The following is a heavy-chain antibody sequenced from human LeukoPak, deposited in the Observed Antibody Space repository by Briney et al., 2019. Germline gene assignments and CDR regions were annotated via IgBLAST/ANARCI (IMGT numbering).Heavy chain of an antibody. CDR1: GGSISSSSYF. J-gene: IGHJ4*02. CDR2: FSYSGST. CDR3: ARRPMVWGVTDGYAYGYYFDF. D-gene: IGHD5-18*01. V-gene: IGHV4-39*01. Sequence: SETLSLTCTVSGGSISSSSYFWGWIRQPPGKGLEWIGSFSYSGSTYYNPSLKSRLTISVDTFKNQFSLKLSPVTAADTAVYYCARRPMVWGVTDGYAYGYYFDFWGQGTLVTVSS.